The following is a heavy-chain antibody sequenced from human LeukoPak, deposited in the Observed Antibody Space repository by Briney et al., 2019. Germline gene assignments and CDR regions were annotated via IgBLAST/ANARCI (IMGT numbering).Heavy chain of an antibody. V-gene: IGHV3-48*03. Sequence: GGSLRLSCAASGFTFSSYEMNWVRQAPGKGLEWVSYISSSGSTIYYADSVKGRFTISRDNAKNSLYLQMNSLRAEDTAVYYCARHRVTIVRGVGVTVYYYYMDVWGKGTTVTISS. CDR1: GFTFSSYE. CDR3: ARHRVTIVRGVGVTVYYYYMDV. CDR2: ISSSGSTI. J-gene: IGHJ6*03. D-gene: IGHD3-10*01.